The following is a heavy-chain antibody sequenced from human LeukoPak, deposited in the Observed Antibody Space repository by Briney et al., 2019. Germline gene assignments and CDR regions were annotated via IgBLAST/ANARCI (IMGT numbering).Heavy chain of an antibody. Sequence: PSETLSLTCTVSGGSISSGGYYWSWIRQHPGKGPEWIGYIYYSGSTYYNPSLKSRVTISVDTSKNQFSLKLSSVTAADTAVYYCAKTTGRNYYYYGMDVWGQGTTVTVSS. J-gene: IGHJ6*01. V-gene: IGHV4-31*03. D-gene: IGHD1-14*01. CDR2: IYYSGST. CDR1: GGSISSGGYY. CDR3: AKTTGRNYYYYGMDV.